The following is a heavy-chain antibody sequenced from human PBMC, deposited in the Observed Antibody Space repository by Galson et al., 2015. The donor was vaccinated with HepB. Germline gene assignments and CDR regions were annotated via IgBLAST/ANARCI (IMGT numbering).Heavy chain of an antibody. Sequence: SLRLSCAASGFTFSSYSMNWVRQAPGKGLEWVSSISSSSSYIYYADSVKGRFTISRDNAKNSLYLQMNSLRAEDTAVYYCATNYGSGSYDDYWGQGTLVTVSS. CDR2: ISSSSSYI. D-gene: IGHD3-10*01. J-gene: IGHJ4*02. CDR1: GFTFSSYS. CDR3: ATNYGSGSYDDY. V-gene: IGHV3-21*01.